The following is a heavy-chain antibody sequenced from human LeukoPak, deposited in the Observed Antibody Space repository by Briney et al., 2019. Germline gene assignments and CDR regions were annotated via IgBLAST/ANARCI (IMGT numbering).Heavy chain of an antibody. Sequence: GGSLRLSCAASAFTFSSYAMSWVRQAPGKGLEWVSSICTSDGTTYYADSVKGRFTTSRDNSKKTLYLQNNSLRDDAAAIYYCAKGRTGFSYGYGIDYWGQGTLVTVSS. D-gene: IGHD5-18*01. CDR1: AFTFSSYA. J-gene: IGHJ4*02. CDR2: ICTSDGTT. CDR3: AKGRTGFSYGYGIDY. V-gene: IGHV3-23*01.